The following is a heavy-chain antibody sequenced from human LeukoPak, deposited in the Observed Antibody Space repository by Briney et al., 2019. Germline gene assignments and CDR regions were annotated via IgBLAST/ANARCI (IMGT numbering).Heavy chain of an antibody. CDR1: GGSISSSSYY. CDR2: IYYSGST. D-gene: IGHD6-13*01. Sequence: SETLSLTCTVSGGSISSSSYYWGWIRQPPGKGLEWIGSIYYSGSTYYNPSLKSRVTVSVDTSKNQFSLKLSSVTAADTAVYYCARRIAAARRPPTNWFDPWGQGTLVTVSS. CDR3: ARRIAAARRPPTNWFDP. V-gene: IGHV4-39*01. J-gene: IGHJ5*02.